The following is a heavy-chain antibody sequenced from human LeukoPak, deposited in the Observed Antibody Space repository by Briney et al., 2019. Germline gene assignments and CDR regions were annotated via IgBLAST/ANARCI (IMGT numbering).Heavy chain of an antibody. CDR2: ISSTSSYI. Sequence: GGSLRLSCAASGFTFSNYNFYWVRQAPGKGLEWVSSISSTSSYIYYADSMKGRFTVSRDDAKNSLYLQMNSLRAEDTAVYYCARALWSGPVYYGMDVWGQGTTVTVSS. V-gene: IGHV3-21*01. CDR3: ARALWSGPVYYGMDV. CDR1: GFTFSNYN. D-gene: IGHD3-10*01. J-gene: IGHJ6*02.